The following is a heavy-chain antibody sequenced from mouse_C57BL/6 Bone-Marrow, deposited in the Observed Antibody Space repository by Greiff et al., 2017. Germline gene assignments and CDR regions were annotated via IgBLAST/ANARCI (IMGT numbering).Heavy chain of an antibody. V-gene: IGHV1-15*01. CDR2: IDPETGGT. CDR1: GYTFTDYE. J-gene: IGHJ1*03. CDR3: TRDGTYWYFDV. D-gene: IGHD2-1*01. Sequence: QVQLQQSGAELVRPGASVTLSCKASGYTFTDYEMHWVKQTPVHGLEWIGAIDPETGGTAYNQKFKGKAILTADKSSSTAYMERRSLTSEDSAVYYCTRDGTYWYFDVWGTGTTVTVSS.